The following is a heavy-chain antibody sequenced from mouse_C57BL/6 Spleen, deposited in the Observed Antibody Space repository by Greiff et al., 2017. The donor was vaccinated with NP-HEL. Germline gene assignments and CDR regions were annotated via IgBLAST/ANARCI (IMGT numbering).Heavy chain of an antibody. Sequence: LVESGAELARPGASVKLSCKASGYTFTSYGISWVKQRTGQGLEWIGEIYPRSGNTYYNEKFKGKATLTADKSSSTAYMELRSLTSEDSAVYFCARERAYYGSSYGDYFDYWGQGTTLTVSS. CDR2: IYPRSGNT. CDR1: GYTFTSYG. D-gene: IGHD1-1*01. J-gene: IGHJ2*01. CDR3: ARERAYYGSSYGDYFDY. V-gene: IGHV1-81*01.